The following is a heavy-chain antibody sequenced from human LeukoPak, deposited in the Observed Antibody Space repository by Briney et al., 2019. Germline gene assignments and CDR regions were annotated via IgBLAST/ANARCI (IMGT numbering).Heavy chain of an antibody. J-gene: IGHJ4*02. D-gene: IGHD3/OR15-3a*01. CDR1: GFTFSSNY. CDR3: ARGLGGTGARYFDY. V-gene: IGHV3-74*01. Sequence: GGSLRLSCAASGFTFSSNYMHWVRQAPGKGLVWVSRISSDGSETTYADSVKGRFTISRDNSNNTLYLQMNSLKTEDTAVYYCARGLGGTGARYFDYWGQGTLVTVSS. CDR2: ISSDGSET.